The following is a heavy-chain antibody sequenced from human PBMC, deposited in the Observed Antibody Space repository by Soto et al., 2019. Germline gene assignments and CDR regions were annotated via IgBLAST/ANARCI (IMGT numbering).Heavy chain of an antibody. CDR2: INHFGAT. J-gene: IGHJ4*02. CDR1: GGSLSDYN. Sequence: SETLSLTCAVFGGSLSDYNWNWIRQSPGKGPEFIGEINHFGATNHNPSLKSRITMSVDTSKSQFSLKLSSVTAADTAVYYCATNTEFKYEYWGQGALVTVSS. CDR3: ATNTEFKYEY. V-gene: IGHV4-34*01. D-gene: IGHD7-27*01.